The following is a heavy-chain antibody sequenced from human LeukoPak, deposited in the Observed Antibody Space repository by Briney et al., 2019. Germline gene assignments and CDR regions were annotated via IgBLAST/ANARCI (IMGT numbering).Heavy chain of an antibody. Sequence: SETLSLTCTVSGVSISSYYWSWIRQPPGKGLEWIGYLYYSGNTNYNPSLKSRVTISVDTSKNQFSLILSSVTSADTAVYYCARAGGGYSFNYWGQGTLVTVSS. CDR3: ARAGGGYSFNY. V-gene: IGHV4-59*01. J-gene: IGHJ4*02. D-gene: IGHD2-15*01. CDR2: LYYSGNT. CDR1: GVSISSYY.